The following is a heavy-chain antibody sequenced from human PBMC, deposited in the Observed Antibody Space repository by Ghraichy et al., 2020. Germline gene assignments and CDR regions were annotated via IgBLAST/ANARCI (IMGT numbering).Heavy chain of an antibody. V-gene: IGHV3-23*01. Sequence: GGSLRLSCAATGFSFSSYTMHWVRQAPGKGLEWVSGITDSGSSTYYADSVKGRFTISRDNSKSTLYLQMNSLRAEDTAVYYCAKTPSTYCGGDCGVYWGQGTLVTVSS. CDR2: ITDSGSST. D-gene: IGHD2-21*01. CDR3: AKTPSTYCGGDCGVY. J-gene: IGHJ4*02. CDR1: GFSFSSYT.